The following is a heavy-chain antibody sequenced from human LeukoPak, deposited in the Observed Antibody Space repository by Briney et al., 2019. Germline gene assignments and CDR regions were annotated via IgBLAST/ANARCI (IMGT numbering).Heavy chain of an antibody. CDR2: ISYDGTNK. D-gene: IGHD3-22*01. CDR1: RFTFSTYA. Sequence: GGSLRLSCAASRFTFSTYAMHWVRQSPGKGLEWVAVISYDGTNKKHADSVKGRFTISRDNSKNTLYLQMNGLRAEDTAVYYCTRGPGYHDSSYLDYWGQGTLVTVSS. J-gene: IGHJ4*02. CDR3: TRGPGYHDSSYLDY. V-gene: IGHV3-30*04.